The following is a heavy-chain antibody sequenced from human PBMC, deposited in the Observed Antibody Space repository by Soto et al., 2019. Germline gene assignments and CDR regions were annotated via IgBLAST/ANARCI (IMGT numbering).Heavy chain of an antibody. Sequence: QVQLVESGGGVVQPGRSLRLSCAASGFTFSSYAMHWVRQAPGKGLEGVAVISYDGSNKYYADSVKGRFTISRDNSKDTLYLQMNSLRAEDTAVYYCARDAESRPYCSSTSCYSVAFDIWGQGTMVTVSS. CDR2: ISYDGSNK. CDR1: GFTFSSYA. D-gene: IGHD2-2*01. CDR3: ARDAESRPYCSSTSCYSVAFDI. V-gene: IGHV3-30-3*01. J-gene: IGHJ3*02.